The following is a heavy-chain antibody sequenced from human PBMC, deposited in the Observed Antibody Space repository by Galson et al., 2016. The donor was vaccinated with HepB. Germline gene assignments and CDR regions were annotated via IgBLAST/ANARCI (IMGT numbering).Heavy chain of an antibody. J-gene: IGHJ4*02. D-gene: IGHD6-19*01. CDR3: AKGKSSKTGWDTFYFDS. CDR1: GFNFSSHG. CDR2: ISFDGSNT. V-gene: IGHV3-30*18. Sequence: SLRLSCAGAGFNFSSHGMNWVRQAPGKGPEWVAVISFDGSNTFYGDSVKGRFTISRDNSKNTLYLQMNSLRAEVTAVYYCAKGKSSKTGWDTFYFDSWGQGILVSVSS.